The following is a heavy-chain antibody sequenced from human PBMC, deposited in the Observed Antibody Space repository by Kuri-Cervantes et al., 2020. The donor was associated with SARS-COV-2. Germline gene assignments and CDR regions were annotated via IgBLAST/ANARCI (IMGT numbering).Heavy chain of an antibody. CDR2: IYYSGST. V-gene: IGHV4-59*12. CDR1: GGSISSYY. J-gene: IGHJ6*03. Sequence: SETLSLTCTVSGGSISSYYWSWIRQPPGKGLEWIGYIYYSGSTNYNPSLKSRVTTSVDTSKNQFSLKLSSVTAADTAVYYCARGRGYSYGFSNYYMDVWGKGTTVTVSS. D-gene: IGHD5-18*01. CDR3: ARGRGYSYGFSNYYMDV.